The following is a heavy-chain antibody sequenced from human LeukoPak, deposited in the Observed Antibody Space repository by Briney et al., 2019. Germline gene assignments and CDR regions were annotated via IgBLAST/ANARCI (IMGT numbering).Heavy chain of an antibody. Sequence: PGGSLRLSCAASGFTFSNYWMSWVRQAPGKGLEWVANIKKDGSEKYYVDSVKGRFTVSRDNAKNSLYLQMNSLRAEDTAVYYCLQYDSGSTWGQGTLVTVSS. V-gene: IGHV3-7*01. D-gene: IGHD3-10*01. CDR2: IKKDGSEK. J-gene: IGHJ5*02. CDR3: LQYDSGST. CDR1: GFTFSNYW.